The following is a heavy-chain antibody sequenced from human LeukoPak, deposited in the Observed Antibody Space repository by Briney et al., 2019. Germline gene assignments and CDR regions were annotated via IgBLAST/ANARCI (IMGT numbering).Heavy chain of an antibody. D-gene: IGHD4-17*01. V-gene: IGHV1-2*02. CDR1: GYTFIDYY. CDR3: AKNMGYGDYWYFDF. CDR2: INPNSGGT. Sequence: ASVKVSCKASGYTFIDYYIHWVRQAPGEGLEWMGWINPNSGGTNYAQKFQGSVTVTRDTSISTAYMELTRLNSDDTAVYYCAKNMGYGDYWYFDFWGRGTLVTVSS. J-gene: IGHJ2*01.